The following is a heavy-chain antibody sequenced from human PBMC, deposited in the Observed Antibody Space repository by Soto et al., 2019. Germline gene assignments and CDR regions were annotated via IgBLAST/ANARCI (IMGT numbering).Heavy chain of an antibody. CDR2: VFQGGSA. CDR3: ARLTAVSTYFFDL. D-gene: IGHD3-9*01. V-gene: IGHV4-30-2*01. CDR1: GDSIISGGFS. Sequence: PSETLSLTCAVSGDSIISGGFSWSWIRQPPGKGLEWIGYVFQGGSASYSPSLSSRVSISVDTSKNHFSLRLTSVTVADTAVYYCARLTAVSTYFFDLWGQGAQVTVSS. J-gene: IGHJ1*01.